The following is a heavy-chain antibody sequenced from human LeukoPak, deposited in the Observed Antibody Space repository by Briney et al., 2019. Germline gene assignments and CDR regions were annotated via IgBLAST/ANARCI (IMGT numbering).Heavy chain of an antibody. J-gene: IGHJ4*02. Sequence: SVKVSCKASGGTFSSYAISWVRQAPGQGLEWMGRIIPILGIANYAQKFQGRVTITADESTSTAYMELSSLRSEDTAVYYCARASRGNSDFDYWGQGTLVTVSS. CDR2: IIPILGIA. CDR3: ARASRGNSDFDY. CDR1: GGTFSSYA. D-gene: IGHD4-23*01. V-gene: IGHV1-69*04.